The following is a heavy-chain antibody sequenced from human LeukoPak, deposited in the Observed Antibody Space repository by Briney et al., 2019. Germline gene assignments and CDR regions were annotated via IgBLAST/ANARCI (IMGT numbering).Heavy chain of an antibody. CDR1: GFTFSDHY. J-gene: IGHJ4*02. Sequence: GGSLRLSCAASGFTFSDHYMDWVRQAPGKGLEWVGRTRNKANSYTTEYAASVKGRFTISRDDSKNSLYLQMNSLKTEDTAVYYCARDLVNGDYVGYWGQGTLVTVSS. D-gene: IGHD3-16*02. V-gene: IGHV3-72*01. CDR3: ARDLVNGDYVGY. CDR2: TRNKANSYTT.